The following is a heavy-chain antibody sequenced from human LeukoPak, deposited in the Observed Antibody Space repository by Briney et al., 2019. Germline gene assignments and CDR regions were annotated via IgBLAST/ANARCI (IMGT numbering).Heavy chain of an antibody. D-gene: IGHD4-11*01. CDR2: ISHDGSNK. V-gene: IGHV3-30*18. CDR1: GFTFSSYG. J-gene: IGHJ5*02. Sequence: GGSLRLSCAASGFTFSSYGMHWVRQAPGKGLEWVAVISHDGSNKYYADSVKGQFTISRDNSKNTLYLQMNSLRAEDTAVYYCAKGPTVTTLSWFDPWGQGTLVTVSS. CDR3: AKGPTVTTLSWFDP.